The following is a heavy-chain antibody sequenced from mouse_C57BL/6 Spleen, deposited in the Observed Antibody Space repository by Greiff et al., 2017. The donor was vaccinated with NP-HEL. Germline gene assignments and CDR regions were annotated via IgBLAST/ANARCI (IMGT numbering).Heavy chain of an antibody. Sequence: VQLQQPGAELVMPGASVKLSCKASGYTFTSYWMHWVKQRPGQGLEWIGEIDPSDSYTNYNQKFKGKSTLTVDKSSSTAYMQLSSLTSEDSAVYYCARRGDQTGFDYWGQGTTLTVSS. J-gene: IGHJ2*01. CDR1: GYTFTSYW. CDR2: IDPSDSYT. D-gene: IGHD4-1*01. V-gene: IGHV1-69*01. CDR3: ARRGDQTGFDY.